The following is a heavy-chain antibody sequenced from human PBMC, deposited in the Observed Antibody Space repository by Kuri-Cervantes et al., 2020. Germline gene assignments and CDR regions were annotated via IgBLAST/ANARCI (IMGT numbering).Heavy chain of an antibody. CDR2: IWYDGSNK. CDR1: GFTFSSYG. D-gene: IGHD5-18*01. Sequence: GGSLRLSCAASGFTFSSYGMHWVRQTPGKGLEWVAVIWYDGSNKYYADSVKGRFTISRDNSKNTLYLQMNSLRAEDTAVYYCAREPPQEYSYGSANWFDPWGQGTLVTVSS. CDR3: AREPPQEYSYGSANWFDP. J-gene: IGHJ5*02. V-gene: IGHV3-33*08.